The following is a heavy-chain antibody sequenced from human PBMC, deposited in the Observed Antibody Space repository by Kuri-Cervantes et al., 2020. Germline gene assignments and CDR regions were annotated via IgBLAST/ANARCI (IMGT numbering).Heavy chain of an antibody. CDR1: GGSITSADYY. V-gene: IGHV4-30-4*08. Sequence: SEPLSPTCPVSGGSITSADYYWSWIRQPPGKGLEWIGYVYSRGSPYYNPSLKSRVTISVDTSKNQFSLKLSSVTAADTAVYSCARLNSYESSAGGYYYMDVWGKGTTVTVSS. CDR3: ARLNSYESSAGGYYYMDV. CDR2: VYSRGSP. D-gene: IGHD3-22*01. J-gene: IGHJ6*03.